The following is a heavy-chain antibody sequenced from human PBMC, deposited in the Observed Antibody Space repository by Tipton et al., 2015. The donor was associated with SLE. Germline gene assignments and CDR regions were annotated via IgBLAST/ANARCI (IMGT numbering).Heavy chain of an antibody. V-gene: IGHV5-51*01. Sequence: QLVQSGAEVKKPGESLKISCKGSGYIFTSYWIGWVRQMPGKGLEWMGIIYPGDSDTRYSPSFQGQVTISADKSISTAYLQWSSLKASDTAMYYCARHAPPLSGTTMWMDVWGQGTMVTVSS. D-gene: IGHD1-7*01. CDR2: IYPGDSDT. J-gene: IGHJ3*01. CDR3: ARHAPPLSGTTMWMDV. CDR1: GYIFTSYW.